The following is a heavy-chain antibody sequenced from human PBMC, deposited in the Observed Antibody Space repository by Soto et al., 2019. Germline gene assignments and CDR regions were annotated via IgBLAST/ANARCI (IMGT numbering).Heavy chain of an antibody. CDR1: GDSISTRSNY. V-gene: IGHV4-39*02. CDR2: IYYTGGT. Sequence: QLQLQESGPGLVKPSETLSLTCTVSGDSISTRSNYWAWIRQPPGKGLEWIGSIYYTGGTYYNPSLKSRVTLFLDTPKNQFSLNLNSVTAADTAVYYCAREGPPIRAHNPPEYFQHWGQGTPVTVSS. J-gene: IGHJ1*01. CDR3: AREGPPIRAHNPPEYFQH.